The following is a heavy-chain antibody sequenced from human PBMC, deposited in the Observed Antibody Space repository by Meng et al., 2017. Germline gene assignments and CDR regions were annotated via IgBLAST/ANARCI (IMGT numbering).Heavy chain of an antibody. CDR2: INAGNGNT. CDR1: GYTFATYA. Sequence: QVQLVQSGAEAKKPGASVKVSCKASGYTFATYAMHWVRQAPGQRLEWMGWINAGNGNTQYSQKFQGRVTITRDTSASTAYMELSSLRSEDTAVYYCARDLFSYDSSGYYPDYWGRGTLVTVSS. J-gene: IGHJ4*02. CDR3: ARDLFSYDSSGYYPDY. V-gene: IGHV1-3*01. D-gene: IGHD3-22*01.